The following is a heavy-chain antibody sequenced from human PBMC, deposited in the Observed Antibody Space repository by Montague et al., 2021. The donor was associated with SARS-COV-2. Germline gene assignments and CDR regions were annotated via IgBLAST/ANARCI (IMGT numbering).Heavy chain of an antibody. V-gene: IGHV1-8*02. CDR1: GYNFSSLD. CDR2: MSPANGNS. Sequence: SVKVSCKASGYNFSSLDINWVRQAPGQGLEWMGWMSPANGNSGSAQKFQGRLTMTRDTSTETAYMELTSLTTGDTATYFCARRGWNDYWGQGTLVAVS. CDR3: ARRGWNDY. J-gene: IGHJ4*02. D-gene: IGHD1-1*01.